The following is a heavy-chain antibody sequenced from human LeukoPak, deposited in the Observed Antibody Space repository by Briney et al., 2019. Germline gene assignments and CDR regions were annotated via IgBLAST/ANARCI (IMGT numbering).Heavy chain of an antibody. CDR3: ASDSGSSPFDH. Sequence: SETLSLTCTVSGASISSGDYYCGWIRQPPGKGLEWIGYIYYSGSTYYNPSLKSRVTISVDPSKNQFSLKLSFVTAADTALYYCASDSGSSPFDHWGQGTLVTVSS. CDR1: GASISSGDYY. CDR2: IYYSGST. D-gene: IGHD1-26*01. V-gene: IGHV4-30-4*08. J-gene: IGHJ4*02.